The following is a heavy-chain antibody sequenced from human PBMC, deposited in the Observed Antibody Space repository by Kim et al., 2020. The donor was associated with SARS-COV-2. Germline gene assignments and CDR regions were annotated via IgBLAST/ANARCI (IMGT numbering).Heavy chain of an antibody. Sequence: GGSLRLSCAASGFTFSSYAMHWVRHAPGKGLEWVAVISYDGSNKYYADSVKGRFTISRDNSKNTLYLQMNSLRAEDTAVYYCARDRRGGGKFPYYYGMDVWGQGTTVTVSS. CDR1: GFTFSSYA. CDR2: ISYDGSNK. D-gene: IGHD2-15*01. V-gene: IGHV3-30*04. J-gene: IGHJ6*02. CDR3: ARDRRGGGKFPYYYGMDV.